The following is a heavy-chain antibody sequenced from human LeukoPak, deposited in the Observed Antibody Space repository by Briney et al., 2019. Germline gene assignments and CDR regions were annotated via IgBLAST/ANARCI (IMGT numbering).Heavy chain of an antibody. CDR2: FDPEDGET. V-gene: IGHV1-24*01. D-gene: IGHD5-18*01. J-gene: IGHJ4*02. CDR3: ATSWIQLWYPLDY. CDR1: GYTLTELS. Sequence: ASVEVSCKVSGYTLTELSVHWVRQAPGKGLEWMGGFDPEDGETIYAQKFQGRVTMTEDTSTDTAYMELSSLRSEDTAVYYCATSWIQLWYPLDYWGQGTLVTASS.